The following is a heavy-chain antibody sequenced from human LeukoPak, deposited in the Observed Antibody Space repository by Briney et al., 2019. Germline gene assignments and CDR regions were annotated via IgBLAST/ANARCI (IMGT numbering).Heavy chain of an antibody. V-gene: IGHV1-69*05. Sequence: SVKVSCKASGGTFSSYAISWVRQAPGQGLEWMGGIIPIFGTANYAQKFQGRVTITTGESTSTAYMELSSLRSEDTAVYYCARAYDFWSGYYRDWFDPWGQGTLATVSS. CDR3: ARAYDFWSGYYRDWFDP. CDR2: IIPIFGTA. J-gene: IGHJ5*02. D-gene: IGHD3-3*01. CDR1: GGTFSSYA.